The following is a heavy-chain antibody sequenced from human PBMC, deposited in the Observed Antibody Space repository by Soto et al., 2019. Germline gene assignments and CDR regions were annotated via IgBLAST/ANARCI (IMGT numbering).Heavy chain of an antibody. J-gene: IGHJ4*02. Sequence: SETLSLTCTVSGGSISSYYWGWIRQPAGKGLEWIGRIYTSGSTNYNPSLKSRVTMSVDTSKNQFSLKLSSVTAADTAVYYCARACSSNSCYDVFDYWGQGTLVTVSS. CDR2: IYTSGST. V-gene: IGHV4-4*07. D-gene: IGHD2-2*01. CDR1: GGSISSYY. CDR3: ARACSSNSCYDVFDY.